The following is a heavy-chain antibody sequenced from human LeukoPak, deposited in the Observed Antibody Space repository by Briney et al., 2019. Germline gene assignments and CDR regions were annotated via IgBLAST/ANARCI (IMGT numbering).Heavy chain of an antibody. J-gene: IGHJ1*01. CDR3: AQQVGYCSSGSYYSTY. CDR2: IYHSGAT. Sequence: SETLSLTCAVSGGSISSSSSICWTWVRQPPGKGLEWIGEIYHSGATNYNPSLKSRVTMLLDKSKNQFSLKLNSVTAADTAVYYCAQQVGYCSSGSYYSTYWGQGTLVTVSS. CDR1: GGSISSSSSIC. V-gene: IGHV4-4*02. D-gene: IGHD2-15*01.